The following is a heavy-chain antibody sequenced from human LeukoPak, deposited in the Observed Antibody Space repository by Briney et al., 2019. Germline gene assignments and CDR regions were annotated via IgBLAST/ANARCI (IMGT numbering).Heavy chain of an antibody. CDR3: ASSAAALDY. Sequence: GGPLRLSCAASGFTFSSYAMHWVRQAPGKGLEWVAVISYDGSNKYYADSVKGRFTISRDNSKNTLYLQMNSLRAEDTAVYYCASSAAALDYWGQGTLVTVSS. CDR2: ISYDGSNK. D-gene: IGHD6-13*01. V-gene: IGHV3-30*01. CDR1: GFTFSSYA. J-gene: IGHJ4*02.